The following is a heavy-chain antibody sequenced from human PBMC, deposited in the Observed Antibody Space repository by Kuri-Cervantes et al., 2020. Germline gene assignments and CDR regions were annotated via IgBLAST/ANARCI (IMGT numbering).Heavy chain of an antibody. D-gene: IGHD4-17*01. Sequence: ASVKVSCKASGYTFTSYAMHWVRQAPGQRLEWMGWINAGNGNTKYSQKFQGRVTITRDTSASTAYMELSSLRSDDTAVYYCARDPVEVYGDYVDAFDIWGQGTMVTVSS. V-gene: IGHV1-3*01. J-gene: IGHJ3*02. CDR2: INAGNGNT. CDR1: GYTFTSYA. CDR3: ARDPVEVYGDYVDAFDI.